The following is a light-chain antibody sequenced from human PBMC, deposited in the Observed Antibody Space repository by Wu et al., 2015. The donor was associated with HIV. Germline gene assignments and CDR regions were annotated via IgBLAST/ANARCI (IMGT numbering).Light chain of an antibody. V-gene: IGKV3-11*01. CDR2: DSS. CDR3: QQRSNWPWT. J-gene: IGKJ1*01. Sequence: EIVLTQSPGTLSLSPGERATLSCRASQSVSSYLAWYQQKPGQAPRLLIYDSSNRATGIPARFSGSGSGTDFTLTISSLEPEDFAVYYCQQRSNWPWTFGQGT. CDR1: QSVSSY.